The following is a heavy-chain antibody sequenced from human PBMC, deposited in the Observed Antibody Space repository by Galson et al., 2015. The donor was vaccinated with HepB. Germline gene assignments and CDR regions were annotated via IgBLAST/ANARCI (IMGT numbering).Heavy chain of an antibody. CDR2: MSTSGNTM. CDR3: ARGYYGSGSYTPPFDF. Sequence: SLRLSCAASGFTFNNYKMNWVRQAPGKGLEWVSYMSTSGNTMYYADSVKGRFTISSDNAENSLYLQMNSLRAEDTAVYYCARGYYGSGSYTPPFDFWGRGTLVIVSS. D-gene: IGHD3-10*01. J-gene: IGHJ2*01. CDR1: GFTFNNYK. V-gene: IGHV3-48*03.